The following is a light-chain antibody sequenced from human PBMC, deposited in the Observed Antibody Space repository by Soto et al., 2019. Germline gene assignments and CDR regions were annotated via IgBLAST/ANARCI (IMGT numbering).Light chain of an antibody. CDR2: EVT. V-gene: IGLV2-8*01. Sequence: QSALTQPPSASGSPGQSVTISCTGTSSDVGGYNYVSWYQQHPGKAPKLMIYEVTKRPSGVPDRFSGSKSGNTASLTVSGLQAEDEAEYYCCSYAGSNTFVVFGGGTKLTVL. CDR3: CSYAGSNTFVV. J-gene: IGLJ2*01. CDR1: SSDVGGYNY.